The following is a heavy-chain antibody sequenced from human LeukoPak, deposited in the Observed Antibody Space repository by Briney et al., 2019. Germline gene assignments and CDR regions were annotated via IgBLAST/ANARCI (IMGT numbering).Heavy chain of an antibody. D-gene: IGHD3-10*01. J-gene: IGHJ4*02. Sequence: TSETLSLTCSVSGYSISSAYYWGWIRQPPGKGREWIGTMYHSGSTNYNPSLKSRVTISVDTSKNQFSLKLSSVTAADTAVYFCARGFRGENFDYWGQGTLVTVSS. CDR3: ARGFRGENFDY. CDR1: GYSISSAYY. CDR2: MYHSGST. V-gene: IGHV4-38-2*02.